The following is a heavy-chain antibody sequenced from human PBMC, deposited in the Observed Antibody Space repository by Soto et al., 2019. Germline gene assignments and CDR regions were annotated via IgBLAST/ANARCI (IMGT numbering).Heavy chain of an antibody. CDR3: ARDVAIVVVPAAIHDYYYGMDV. Sequence: ASVKVSCKASGYTFTSYGISWVRQAPGQGLEWMGWISAYNGNTNYAQKLQGRVTMTTDTSTSTDYMELRSLRSDDTAVYYCARDVAIVVVPAAIHDYYYGMDVWGQGTTVTVSS. CDR1: GYTFTSYG. CDR2: ISAYNGNT. J-gene: IGHJ6*02. V-gene: IGHV1-18*01. D-gene: IGHD2-2*02.